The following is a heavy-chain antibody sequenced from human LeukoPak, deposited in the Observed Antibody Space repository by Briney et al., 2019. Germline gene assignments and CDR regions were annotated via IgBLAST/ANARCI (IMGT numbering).Heavy chain of an antibody. Sequence: SETLSLTCTVSGGFVSSGSYYWSWIRQPPGKGLEWIGYIYYSGSTNYNPSLKSRVTISVDTSKNQFSLKLSSVTAADTAVYYCARGESSSAHGGMDVWGQGTTVTVSS. J-gene: IGHJ6*02. D-gene: IGHD6-6*01. V-gene: IGHV4-61*01. CDR3: ARGESSSAHGGMDV. CDR1: GGFVSSGSYY. CDR2: IYYSGST.